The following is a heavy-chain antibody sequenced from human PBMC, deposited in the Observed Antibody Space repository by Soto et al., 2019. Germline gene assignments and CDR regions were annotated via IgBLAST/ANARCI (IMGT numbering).Heavy chain of an antibody. CDR1: GGSMSSCY. D-gene: IGHD3-10*02. CDR2: MFYSGST. J-gene: IGHJ4*02. CDR3: ASMIGDPVLSFDS. V-gene: IGHV4-59*01. Sequence: QVQLQESGPGLVKPSETLSLTCTVSGGSMSSCYWSWIRQPPGKGLGWIGFMFYSGSTSYNPSLKSRGTISVETSDNQFSLQLMSVTAADTAVYYCASMIGDPVLSFDSVGQGTLVAVSS.